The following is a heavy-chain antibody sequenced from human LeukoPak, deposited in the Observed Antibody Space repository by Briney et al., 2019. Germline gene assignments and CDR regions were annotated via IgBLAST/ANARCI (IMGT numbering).Heavy chain of an antibody. Sequence: ASVKVSCKASGYTFTSYYMHWVRQAPGQELEWMGIINPSGGSTSYAQKFQGRVTMTRDTSTSTVYMELGSLRSEDTAVYYCARDRPRYYDFWSGPPGDYWGQGTLVTVSS. CDR1: GYTFTSYY. CDR3: ARDRPRYYDFWSGPPGDY. V-gene: IGHV1-46*01. J-gene: IGHJ4*02. CDR2: INPSGGST. D-gene: IGHD3-3*01.